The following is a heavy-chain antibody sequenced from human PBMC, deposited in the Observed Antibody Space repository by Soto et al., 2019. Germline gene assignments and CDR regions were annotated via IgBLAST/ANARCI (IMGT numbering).Heavy chain of an antibody. CDR3: AKSYCSSTSCPDHY. CDR1: GFTFSSYS. V-gene: IGHV3-21*01. CDR2: ISSSSSYI. J-gene: IGHJ4*02. D-gene: IGHD2-2*01. Sequence: PGGSLRLSCAASGFTFSSYSMNWVRQAPGKGLEWVSSISSSSSYIYYADSVKGRFTISRDNAKNSLYLQMNSLRAEDTAVYYCAKSYCSSTSCPDHYWGQGTLVTVSS.